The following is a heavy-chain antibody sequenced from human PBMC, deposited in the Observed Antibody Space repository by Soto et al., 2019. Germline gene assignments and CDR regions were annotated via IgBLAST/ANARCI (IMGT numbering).Heavy chain of an antibody. CDR1: GYTFTGYY. CDR2: INPNSGGT. D-gene: IGHD3-10*01. J-gene: IGHJ4*02. Sequence: ASVKVSCKASGYTFTGYYMHWVRQAPGQGLEWMGWINPNSGGTNYAQKFQGRVTMTRDTSISTAYMELSRLRSDDTAVYYCARSPPTMVRGASKYYFDYWGKGSLVTVSS. V-gene: IGHV1-2*02. CDR3: ARSPPTMVRGASKYYFDY.